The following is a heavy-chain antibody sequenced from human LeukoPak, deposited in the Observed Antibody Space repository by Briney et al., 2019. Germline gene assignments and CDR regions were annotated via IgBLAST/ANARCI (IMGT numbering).Heavy chain of an antibody. CDR2: IYTSGST. CDR1: GGSISRDSFY. Sequence: PSETLSLTCTVSGGSISRDSFYWSWIRQPAGKRLEWIGRIYTSGSTNYNPSLKSRVTISVDTSKNQFSLKLSSVTAADTAVYYCARELLWFGESNYYMDVWGKGTTVTISS. V-gene: IGHV4-61*02. J-gene: IGHJ6*03. CDR3: ARELLWFGESNYYMDV. D-gene: IGHD3-10*01.